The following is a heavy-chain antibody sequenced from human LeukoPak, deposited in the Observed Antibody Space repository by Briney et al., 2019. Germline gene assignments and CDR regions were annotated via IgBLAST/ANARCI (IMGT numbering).Heavy chain of an antibody. CDR1: GGSIRSSYYY. D-gene: IGHD2-8*02. CDR2: IYDSGST. J-gene: IGHJ5*02. V-gene: IGHV4-39*02. Sequence: SETLSLTCTVSGGSIRSSYYYWGWIRQPPGKGLEWIGSIYDSGSTYYNPSLKSRVTISVDTSKNQFSLKLNPVTAADTAVYYSARDTGNWFDPWGQGTLVTVSS. CDR3: ARDTGNWFDP.